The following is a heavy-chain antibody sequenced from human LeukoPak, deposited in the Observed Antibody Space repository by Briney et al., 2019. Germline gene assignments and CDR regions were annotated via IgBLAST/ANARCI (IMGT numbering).Heavy chain of an antibody. CDR2: IYSGGST. J-gene: IGHJ4*02. Sequence: PGGSLRLSCTASGFTVSSNYMSWVRQAPGKGLEWVSVIYSGGSTYYADSVKGRFTISRDNSKNTLYLQMNSLRAEDTAVYYCARARRDGYNWGYYFDYWGQGTLVTVSS. V-gene: IGHV3-66*02. D-gene: IGHD5-24*01. CDR1: GFTVSSNY. CDR3: ARARRDGYNWGYYFDY.